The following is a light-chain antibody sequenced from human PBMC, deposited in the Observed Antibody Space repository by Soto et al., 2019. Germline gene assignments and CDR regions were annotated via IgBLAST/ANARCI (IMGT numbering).Light chain of an antibody. CDR2: AAS. Sequence: QMTQSPSSPSASVGYRVTITCRASQSISSYLNWYQQKPGKAPKLLIYAASSLQSGVPSRFTGSGSGTDFTLTISNLQPEDFAAYYCQQNYSCPRTFGQGTKVDIK. CDR3: QQNYSCPRT. V-gene: IGKV1-39*01. CDR1: QSISSY. J-gene: IGKJ1*01.